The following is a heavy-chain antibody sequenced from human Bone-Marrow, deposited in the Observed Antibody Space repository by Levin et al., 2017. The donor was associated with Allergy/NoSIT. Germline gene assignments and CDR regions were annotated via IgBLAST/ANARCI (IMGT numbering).Heavy chain of an antibody. D-gene: IGHD1-26*01. Sequence: PGGSLRLSCAASEFNMNNYNMNWVRQAPGKGLEWVSSILSSGNSVYYADSVKSRFTISRDNTKNSVFLQMDSLRVEDTAVYYCARDPGLLLKALDHWGQGTLLTVSS. CDR2: ILSSGNSV. J-gene: IGHJ4*02. CDR1: EFNMNNYN. CDR3: ARDPGLLLKALDH. V-gene: IGHV3-21*06.